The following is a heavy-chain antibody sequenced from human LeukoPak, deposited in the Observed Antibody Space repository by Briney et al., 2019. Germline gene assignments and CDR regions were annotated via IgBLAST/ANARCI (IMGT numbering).Heavy chain of an antibody. CDR2: ISPNNGNT. CDR3: ARSPSIVGTTRTFDY. V-gene: IGHV1-18*01. Sequence: ASVKVSCKPSGYTFTNYAISWVRQAPGQGLEWMGWISPNNGNTNYAQKLQGRVTMTTNTPTSTAYMELRSLRSDDTAVYYCARSPSIVGTTRTFDYWGQGTLVTVSS. D-gene: IGHD1-26*01. CDR1: GYTFTNYA. J-gene: IGHJ4*02.